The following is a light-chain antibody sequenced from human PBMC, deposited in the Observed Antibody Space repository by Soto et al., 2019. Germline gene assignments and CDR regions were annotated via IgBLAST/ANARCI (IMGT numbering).Light chain of an antibody. CDR1: SSDVGGHKY. Sequence: QSALTQPGSVSGSPGQAITISCTGTSSDVGGHKYVSWYQQHPGKAPKLMIYEVSNRPPGVSNRFSGSKSGNTASLTISGLQAEDEADYYCSSFTSGSLYLFGTGTKVTVL. V-gene: IGLV2-14*01. CDR2: EVS. CDR3: SSFTSGSLYL. J-gene: IGLJ1*01.